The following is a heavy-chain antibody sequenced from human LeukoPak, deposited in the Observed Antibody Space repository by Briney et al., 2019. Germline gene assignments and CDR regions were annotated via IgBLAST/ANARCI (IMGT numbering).Heavy chain of an antibody. CDR2: INPNSGGT. CDR3: ARGVVRFGELSAIDY. D-gene: IGHD3-10*01. Sequence: GASVKVSCKASGYTFSGYYIHWVRQAPGQGLEWMGWINPNSGGTNYAQKFQGRVTMTRDTSISTVYMEMSRLRYDDTAVYYCARGVVRFGELSAIDYWGQGTLVTVSS. V-gene: IGHV1-2*02. CDR1: GYTFSGYY. J-gene: IGHJ4*02.